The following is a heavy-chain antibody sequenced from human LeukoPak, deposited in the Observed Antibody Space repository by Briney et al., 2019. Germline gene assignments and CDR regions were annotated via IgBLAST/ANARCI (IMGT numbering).Heavy chain of an antibody. D-gene: IGHD6-13*01. Sequence: SVKVSCKASGGTFSSYAISWVRQAPGQGLEWMGRIIPIFGTANYAQKFQGRVTITTDESTSTAYMELSSLRSEDTAVYYCARDIESSSWPYFDYWGQGTLVTVSS. CDR3: ARDIESSSWPYFDY. J-gene: IGHJ4*02. V-gene: IGHV1-69*05. CDR1: GGTFSSYA. CDR2: IIPIFGTA.